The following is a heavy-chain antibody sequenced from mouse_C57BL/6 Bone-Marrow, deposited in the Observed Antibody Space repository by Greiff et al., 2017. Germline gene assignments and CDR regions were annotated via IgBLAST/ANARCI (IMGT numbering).Heavy chain of an antibody. D-gene: IGHD1-1*01. CDR3: ARGYGSLPPWFAY. Sequence: VQLQQSVAELVRPGASVKLSCTASGFNIKNTYMHWVKQRPEQGLEWIGRIDPANGNTKYAPKFRGKATITADTSSNTAYLQLSSLTSEDTAIYYCARGYGSLPPWFAYWGQGTLVTVSA. V-gene: IGHV14-3*01. CDR1: GFNIKNTY. J-gene: IGHJ3*01. CDR2: IDPANGNT.